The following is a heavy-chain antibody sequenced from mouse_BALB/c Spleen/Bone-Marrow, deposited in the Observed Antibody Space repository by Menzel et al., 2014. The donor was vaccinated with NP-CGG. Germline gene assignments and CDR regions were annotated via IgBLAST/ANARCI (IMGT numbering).Heavy chain of an antibody. CDR2: IRNKANGYTT. J-gene: IGHJ2*01. Sequence: EVELMESGGGLVQPGGSLRLSCATSGFTFTDYYMNWVRQPPGKALEWLGFIRNKANGYTTEYSASVKSRFTISRDNSQNILYLQMNTLRVDDSATYYCARDKGRVFFDYWGQGTTLTVSS. CDR3: ARDKGRVFFDY. V-gene: IGHV7-3*02. CDR1: GFTFTDYY.